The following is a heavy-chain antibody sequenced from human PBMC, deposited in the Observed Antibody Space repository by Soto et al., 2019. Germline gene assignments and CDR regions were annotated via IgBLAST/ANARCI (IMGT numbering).Heavy chain of an antibody. CDR3: ARDPPRSAEVPAATGGAFDI. Sequence: QVQLVQSGAEVKKPGASVKVSCKASGYTFTGYYMHWVRQAPGQGLEWMGWNNPDSGGTNYAQKFQGWVTMTRDTSIGTAYMELSRLRSDDTAVYYCARDPPRSAEVPAATGGAFDIWGQGTMVTVSS. D-gene: IGHD2-2*01. CDR2: NNPDSGGT. V-gene: IGHV1-2*04. J-gene: IGHJ3*02. CDR1: GYTFTGYY.